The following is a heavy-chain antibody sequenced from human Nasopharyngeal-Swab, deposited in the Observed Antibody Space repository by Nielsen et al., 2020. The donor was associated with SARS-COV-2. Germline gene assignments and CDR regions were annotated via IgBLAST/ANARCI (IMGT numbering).Heavy chain of an antibody. CDR2: ISSSSSYI. D-gene: IGHD6-13*01. V-gene: IGHV3-21*01. J-gene: IGHJ4*02. Sequence: WIRQPPGKGLEWVSSISSSSSYIYYADSVKGRFTISRDNAKNSLYLQMNSLRAEDTAVYYCAKDAVPLAAAGTGVGYFDYWGQGTLVTVSS. CDR3: AKDAVPLAAAGTGVGYFDY.